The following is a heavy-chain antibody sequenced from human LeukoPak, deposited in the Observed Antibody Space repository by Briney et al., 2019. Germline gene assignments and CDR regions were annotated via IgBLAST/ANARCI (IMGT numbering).Heavy chain of an antibody. CDR2: IYTSGST. CDR1: GGSISSYY. J-gene: IGHJ6*03. Sequence: PSETLSLTCTVSGGSISSYYWSWIRQPAGKGLEWIGRIYTSGSTNYNPSLKSRVTMSVDTSKNQFSLKLSSVTAADTAVYYCAREGVYYGSGSRYYYYYMDVWGEGTTVTVSS. V-gene: IGHV4-4*07. D-gene: IGHD3-10*01. CDR3: AREGVYYGSGSRYYYYYMDV.